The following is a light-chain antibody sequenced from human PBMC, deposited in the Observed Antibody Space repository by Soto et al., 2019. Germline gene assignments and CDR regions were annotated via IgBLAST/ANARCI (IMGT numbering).Light chain of an antibody. Sequence: DIQMTQSPSSLSASVGDRVTITCRASQTISSYLNWYQQNPGKAPKLLIYAASSLQSGVPYRFSGSGSGTDFTLTISSLQPEDVATYYCQQSSSIPYTFVQGTKLEIK. CDR3: QQSSSIPYT. CDR1: QTISSY. J-gene: IGKJ2*01. CDR2: AAS. V-gene: IGKV1-39*01.